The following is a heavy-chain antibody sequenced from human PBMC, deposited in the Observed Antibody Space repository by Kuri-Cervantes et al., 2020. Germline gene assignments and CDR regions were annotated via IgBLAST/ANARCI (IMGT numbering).Heavy chain of an antibody. V-gene: IGHV1-18*01. J-gene: IGHJ5*02. CDR2: ISVYNGDT. CDR1: GGTFSSYA. D-gene: IGHD2-2*01. CDR3: ARGSPAAMFLS. Sequence: ASVKVSCKASGGTFSSYAISWVRQAPGQGLEWMGWISVYNGDTNYAQKLQGRVTITTDTSTSTAYVELSSLRSEDTAVYYCARGSPAAMFLSWGQGTLVTVSS.